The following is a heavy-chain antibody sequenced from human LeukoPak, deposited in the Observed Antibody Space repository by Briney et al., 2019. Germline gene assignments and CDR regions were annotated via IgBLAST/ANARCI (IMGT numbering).Heavy chain of an antibody. V-gene: IGHV5-51*01. J-gene: IGHJ4*02. CDR1: GYNFTVYW. CDR2: IDPSDSDT. CDR3: GRRGIATYYFDY. D-gene: IGHD2-21*01. Sequence: GESLKISCEASGYNFTVYWIAWVRQMPGKGLEWMGIIDPSDSDTRYSPFFQGQVTISADQSISTAYLPWSSLKDSDTAVYYCGRRGIATYYFDYWGQGTHVTVSS.